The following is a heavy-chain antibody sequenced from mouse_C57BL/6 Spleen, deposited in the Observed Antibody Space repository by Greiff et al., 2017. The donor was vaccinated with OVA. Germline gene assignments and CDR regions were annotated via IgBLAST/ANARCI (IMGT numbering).Heavy chain of an antibody. J-gene: IGHJ4*01. Sequence: VQLQQPGAELVKPGASVKLSCKASGYTFTSYWMHWVKQRPGQGLEWIGMIHPNSGSTNYNEKFKSKATLTVDKSSSTAYMQLSSLTSEDSAVYYCARNPDGYYAMDYWGQGTSVTVSS. CDR2: IHPNSGST. CDR3: ARNPDGYYAMDY. V-gene: IGHV1-64*01. CDR1: GYTFTSYW. D-gene: IGHD2-3*01.